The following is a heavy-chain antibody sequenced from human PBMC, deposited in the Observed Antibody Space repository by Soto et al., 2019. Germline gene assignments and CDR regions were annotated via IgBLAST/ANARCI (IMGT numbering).Heavy chain of an antibody. CDR3: ARATGTLRSRNCNY. CDR1: GGTLPTAGNY. D-gene: IGHD1-1*01. J-gene: IGHJ4*02. V-gene: IGHV4-31*03. Sequence: PSETLSLPCFASGGTLPTAGNYWTWIRQPPGTGLEWIGSIYHTGSTSYSKSLRSRFTMSVDTSKSQFSLRLSSVTAADTAVYSWARATGTLRSRNCNYWGKGSLVAVSS. CDR2: IYHTGST.